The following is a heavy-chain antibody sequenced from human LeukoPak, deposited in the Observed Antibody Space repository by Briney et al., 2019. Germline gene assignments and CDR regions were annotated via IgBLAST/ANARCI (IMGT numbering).Heavy chain of an antibody. CDR2: IRYDGNNK. CDR1: GFTFISYA. CDR3: AKETYDAFNL. V-gene: IGHV3-30*02. Sequence: GGSVRVSCAASGFTFISYAMHWVRQAPGKGLEWVAFIRYDGNNKYYVDSVKGRFTISRDNSKNTLYLVMNSLRAEDTAVYYCAKETYDAFNLWGQGTLVTVSS. J-gene: IGHJ3*01.